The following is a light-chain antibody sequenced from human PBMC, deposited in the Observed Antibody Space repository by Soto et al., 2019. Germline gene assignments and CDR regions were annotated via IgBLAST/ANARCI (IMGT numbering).Light chain of an antibody. CDR3: AAWDDSLNGVV. CDR1: SSNIGSNT. CDR2: SNN. Sequence: QAVVTQPPSASGTPGQRVTISCSGSSSNIGSNTVNWYQQLPGTAPKLLIYSNNQRPSEVPDRFSGSKSGTSASLAISGLQSEDEADYYCAAWDDSLNGVVFGGGTQLTVL. J-gene: IGLJ2*01. V-gene: IGLV1-44*01.